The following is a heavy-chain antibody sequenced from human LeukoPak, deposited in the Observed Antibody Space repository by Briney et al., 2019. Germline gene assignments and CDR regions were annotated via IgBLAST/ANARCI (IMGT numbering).Heavy chain of an antibody. CDR3: AKEGMEYCSGGSCYDDEDAFDI. J-gene: IGHJ3*02. Sequence: PGRSLRLSCAASGFTFSSYGMHWVRQAPGKGLEWVAVISYDGSNKSYADSVKGRFTISRDNSKNTLFLQMNSLRAEDTAVYYCAKEGMEYCSGGSCYDDEDAFDIWGQGTRVTVSS. CDR2: ISYDGSNK. D-gene: IGHD2-15*01. V-gene: IGHV3-30*18. CDR1: GFTFSSYG.